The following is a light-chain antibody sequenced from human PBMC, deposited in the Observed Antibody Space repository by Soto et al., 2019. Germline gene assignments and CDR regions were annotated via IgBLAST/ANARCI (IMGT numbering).Light chain of an antibody. CDR2: AAS. CDR3: QQSYNTPVT. Sequence: DIQMTQSPASLSASLEDRVTITCGASQTVRTYLNWYQQKPGKAPKLLIYAASNLQSGVPSRFSGSGSGTDFTLIITSLRPEDFATYWCQQSYNTPVTFGQGTRLEI. J-gene: IGKJ5*01. V-gene: IGKV1-39*01. CDR1: QTVRTY.